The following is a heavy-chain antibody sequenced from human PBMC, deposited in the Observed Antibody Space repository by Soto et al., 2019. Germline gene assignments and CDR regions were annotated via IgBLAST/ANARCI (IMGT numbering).Heavy chain of an antibody. Sequence: QVQLVQSGAEVKKPGSSVKVSCRASGGTFSKFVVSWVRQAPGQGLEWMGGIIPLFGTTNYAQKFQCRVTITADKSTTTAYMELSSLRSDDTAVYYCESREGVAGPATYISPGYYFDCWGQGTLVTVSS. V-gene: IGHV1-69*06. CDR2: IIPLFGTT. J-gene: IGHJ4*02. CDR3: ESREGVAGPATYISPGYYFDC. CDR1: GGTFSKFV. D-gene: IGHD2-15*01.